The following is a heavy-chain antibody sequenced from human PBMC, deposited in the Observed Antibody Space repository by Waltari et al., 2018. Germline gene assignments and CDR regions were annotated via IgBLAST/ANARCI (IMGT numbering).Heavy chain of an antibody. CDR3: TRGPMVQGVIIADY. D-gene: IGHD3-10*01. CDR1: GFTFGDYA. CDR2: IRSKAYGGTT. Sequence: EVQLVESGGGLVQPGRSLRLSCTASGFTFGDYAMSWFRQAPGKGLEWVGFIRSKAYGGTTEYAASVKGRFTISRDDSKSIAYLQMNSLKTEDTAVYYCTRGPMVQGVIIADYWGQGTLVTVSS. V-gene: IGHV3-49*03. J-gene: IGHJ4*02.